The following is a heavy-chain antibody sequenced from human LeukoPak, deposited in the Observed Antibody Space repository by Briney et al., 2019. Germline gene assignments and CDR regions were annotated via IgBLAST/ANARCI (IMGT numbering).Heavy chain of an antibody. V-gene: IGHV3-21*01. Sequence: GGSLRLSCAASGFTFSSYSMNWVRQAPGKGLESVSSISSSSSYIYYADSVKGRFTISRDNAKNSLYLQMNSLRAEDTAVYYCARAKSVPRGWFDPWGQGTLVTVSS. J-gene: IGHJ5*02. CDR1: GFTFSSYS. D-gene: IGHD7-27*01. CDR3: ARAKSVPRGWFDP. CDR2: ISSSSSYI.